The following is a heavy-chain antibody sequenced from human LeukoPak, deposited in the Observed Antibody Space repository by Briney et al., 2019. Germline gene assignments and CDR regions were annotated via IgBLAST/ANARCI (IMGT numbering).Heavy chain of an antibody. Sequence: GGSLRLSCAAPGFTFTGYGVNWVRQAPGKGLEWVSSISSSSSYIYYADSVKGRFTISRDNAKNSLYLQMNSLTAEDTAIYYCARAPVIVMHDWYFDLWGRGSLVTVSS. CDR3: ARAPVIVMHDWYFDL. V-gene: IGHV3-21*01. J-gene: IGHJ2*01. D-gene: IGHD3-22*01. CDR1: GFTFTGYG. CDR2: ISSSSSYI.